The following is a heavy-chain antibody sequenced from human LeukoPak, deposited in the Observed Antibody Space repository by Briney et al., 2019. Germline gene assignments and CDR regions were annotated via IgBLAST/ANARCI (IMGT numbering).Heavy chain of an antibody. CDR1: GFSFSDYW. CDR2: INQDGSEE. D-gene: IGHD2-15*01. Sequence: SGGSLRLSCGASGFSFSDYWMTWVRQAPGKGLEWVANINQDGSEEYYVASVKGRFTISRDNAENSLYLQMTSLRAEDTAVYYCARDGSKSCSGGSCYLNWFDPWGQGTLVTVSS. V-gene: IGHV3-7*01. J-gene: IGHJ5*02. CDR3: ARDGSKSCSGGSCYLNWFDP.